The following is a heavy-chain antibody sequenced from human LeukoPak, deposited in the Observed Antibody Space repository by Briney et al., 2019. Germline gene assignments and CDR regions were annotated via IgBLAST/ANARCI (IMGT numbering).Heavy chain of an antibody. D-gene: IGHD6-13*01. V-gene: IGHV3-53*01. J-gene: IGHJ6*02. Sequence: GGSLRLSCAASGFTVSSNYMSWVRQAPGKGLEWVSVIYSGGSTYYADSAKGRFTISRDNSKNTLYLQMNSLRAEDTAVYYCARDSIAAAGPESYYYYGMDVWGQGTTVTVSS. CDR2: IYSGGST. CDR3: ARDSIAAAGPESYYYYGMDV. CDR1: GFTVSSNY.